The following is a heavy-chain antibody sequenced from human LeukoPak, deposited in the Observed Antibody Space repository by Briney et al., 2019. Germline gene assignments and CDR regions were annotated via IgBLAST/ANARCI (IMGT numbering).Heavy chain of an antibody. CDR3: AGRITIFGVVTIN. CDR1: GFTFSSYA. V-gene: IGHV3-23*01. CDR2: ISGSGGYT. Sequence: GGSLRLSCAASGFTFSSYAMSWVRQAPGKGLEWVSAISGSGGYTHYADSVKGRFTISRDSSKNTLYLQMNSLRAEDTAVYYCAGRITIFGVVTINWGQGTLVTVSS. D-gene: IGHD3-3*01. J-gene: IGHJ4*02.